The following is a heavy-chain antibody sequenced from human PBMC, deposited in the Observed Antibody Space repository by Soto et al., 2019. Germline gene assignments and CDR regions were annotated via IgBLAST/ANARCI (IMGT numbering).Heavy chain of an antibody. J-gene: IGHJ4*02. D-gene: IGHD3-10*01. Sequence: GESLKISCKGSGYSFTTYWFGWVRQMPGKGLEWMGIIYPYDSDTRYSPSFQGQVTFSADESITTAYLQWTSLKASDTAMYYCARQGSKYGPNFDFWGQGTLVTVSS. CDR2: IYPYDSDT. CDR1: GYSFTTYW. V-gene: IGHV5-51*01. CDR3: ARQGSKYGPNFDF.